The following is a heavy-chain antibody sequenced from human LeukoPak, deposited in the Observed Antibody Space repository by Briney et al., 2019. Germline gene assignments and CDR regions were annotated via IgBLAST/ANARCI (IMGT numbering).Heavy chain of an antibody. CDR2: INPCGST. V-gene: IGHV4-59*01. J-gene: IGHJ4*02. CDR1: GGFIGSYC. D-gene: IGHD2-21*02. Sequence: KRSETLSLIRSVSGGFIGSYCCSWIRQHPGQRLEWIGYINPCGSTNYNPSPESRVTMLVNTAKNQFSLKLSSVAAADTAVYYCTRTQDVTAIDYWGQGILVTVSS. CDR3: TRTQDVTAIDY.